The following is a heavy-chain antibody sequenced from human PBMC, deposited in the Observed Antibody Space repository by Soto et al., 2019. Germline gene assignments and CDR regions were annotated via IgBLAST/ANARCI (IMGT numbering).Heavy chain of an antibody. V-gene: IGHV4-59*01. CDR3: ARYNSYALVY. Sequence: PSETLSLTCTVSGTSISSYYWSWIRQPPGKGLEWIANIHYSGTTNYNPSLASRVTLSVDTSKNQFSLKMTSVTAADRAMYFCARYNSYALVYWGRGTLVNVSS. CDR2: IHYSGTT. D-gene: IGHD2-8*01. CDR1: GTSISSYY. J-gene: IGHJ4*02.